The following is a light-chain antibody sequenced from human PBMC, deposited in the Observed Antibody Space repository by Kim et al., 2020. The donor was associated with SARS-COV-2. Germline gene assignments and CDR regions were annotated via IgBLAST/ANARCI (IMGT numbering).Light chain of an antibody. CDR1: SNNVGLQG. CDR3: SAWDRSLNAVV. J-gene: IGLJ2*01. V-gene: IGLV10-54*04. CDR2: RNN. Sequence: RQSGTLICAGTSNNVGLQGTSWLQQHQGHPPKLLCYRNNNRPSGISERFSASRSGDTASLTITGLQPEDEADYYCSAWDRSLNAVVFGGGTQLTVL.